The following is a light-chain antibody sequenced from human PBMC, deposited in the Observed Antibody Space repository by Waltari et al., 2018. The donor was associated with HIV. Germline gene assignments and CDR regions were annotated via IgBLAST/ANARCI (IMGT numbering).Light chain of an antibody. J-gene: IGLJ2*01. CDR3: AVWDDTLNGPV. V-gene: IGLV1-47*01. CDR1: SSNVGSNY. Sequence: QSVLTQPPSASGTPGQRVTISCSGSSSNVGSNYIYWYRQFPGAAPKLLIYRNNQRPSVVADRFSGSKSGTSASLAISGLRSGDEADYYCAVWDDTLNGPVFGGGTRVTVL. CDR2: RNN.